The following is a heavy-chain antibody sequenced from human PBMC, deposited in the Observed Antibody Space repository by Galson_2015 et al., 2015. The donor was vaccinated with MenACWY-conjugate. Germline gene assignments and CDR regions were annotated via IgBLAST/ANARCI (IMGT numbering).Heavy chain of an antibody. J-gene: IGHJ6*02. V-gene: IGHV3-72*01. CDR1: GFTLSDYY. D-gene: IGHD3-9*01. CDR3: ARDTLTGPRTDV. Sequence: SLRLSCAASGFTLSDYYTDWVRQAPGKGLEWIGRSRNRANSYTTEYAASVKGRFTISRDDSGNSAYLQMNGLKTEDTAVYFCARDTLTGPRTDVWGQGTTVTVSS. CDR2: SRNRANSYTT.